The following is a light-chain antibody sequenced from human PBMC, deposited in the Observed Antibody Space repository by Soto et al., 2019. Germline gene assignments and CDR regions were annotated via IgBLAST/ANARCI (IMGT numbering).Light chain of an antibody. J-gene: IGLJ1*01. CDR2: EVS. CDR1: SSDVGGYNY. CDR3: SSYTSSSTFYV. Sequence: QSALTQPASVSGSPGQSITISCTGTSSDVGGYNYVSWYQQHPGKAPKLMIYEVSYRPSGVSNRFSGSKSGNTASLTISGLQAEDEADYYCSSYTSSSTFYVFGTGTKLTVL. V-gene: IGLV2-14*01.